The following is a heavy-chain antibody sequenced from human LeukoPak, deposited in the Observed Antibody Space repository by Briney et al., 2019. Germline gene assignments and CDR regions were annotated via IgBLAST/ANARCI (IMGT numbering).Heavy chain of an antibody. Sequence: GESLKISCKGSGYSFTTYWIGWVRQMPGKGLEWMGIIYPGDSESRYSPSLQGQVTISVDKSISTAYLQWSGLKASDTAMYYCARHRIPGSHDAFDIWGQGTMVTVSS. CDR3: ARHRIPGSHDAFDI. J-gene: IGHJ3*02. CDR2: IYPGDSES. CDR1: GYSFTTYW. D-gene: IGHD2-15*01. V-gene: IGHV5-51*01.